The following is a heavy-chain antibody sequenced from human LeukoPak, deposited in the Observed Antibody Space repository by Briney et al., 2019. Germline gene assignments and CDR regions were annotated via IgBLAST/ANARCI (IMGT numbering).Heavy chain of an antibody. D-gene: IGHD1-26*01. CDR2: IYHSGST. V-gene: IGHV4-30-2*01. CDR3: ARVSGSYGFNWFDP. CDR1: GGSISSNNCY. J-gene: IGHJ5*02. Sequence: SETLSLTCTVSGGSISSNNCYWGWIRQPPGKGLEWIGYIYHSGSTYYNPSLKSRVTISVDRSKNQFSLKLSSVTAADTAVYYCARVSGSYGFNWFDPWGQGTLVTVSS.